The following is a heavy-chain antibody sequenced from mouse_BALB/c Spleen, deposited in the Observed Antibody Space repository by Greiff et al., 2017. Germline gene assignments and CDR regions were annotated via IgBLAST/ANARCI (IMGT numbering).Heavy chain of an antibody. V-gene: IGHV14-3*02. CDR3: ARDDYDGGYYYAMDY. CDR1: GFNIKDTY. D-gene: IGHD2-4*01. J-gene: IGHJ4*01. Sequence: EVKLQESGAELVKPGASVKLSCTASGFNIKDTYMHWVKQRPEQGLEWIGRIDPANGNTKYDPKFQGKATITADTSSNTAYLQLSSLTSEDTAVYYCARDDYDGGYYYAMDYWGQGTSVTVSA. CDR2: IDPANGNT.